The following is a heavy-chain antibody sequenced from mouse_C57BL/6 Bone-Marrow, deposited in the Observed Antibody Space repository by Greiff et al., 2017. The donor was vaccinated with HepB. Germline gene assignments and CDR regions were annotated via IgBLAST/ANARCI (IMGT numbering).Heavy chain of an antibody. CDR1: GYSITSGYY. J-gene: IGHJ3*01. Sequence: EVQLQESGPGLVKPSQSLSLTCSVTGYSITSGYYWNWIRQFPGNKLEWMGYISYDGSNNYNPSLKNRISITRDTSKNQFFLKLNSVTTEDTATYYCARGGEYEYDERTWFAYWGQGTLVTVSA. CDR3: ARGGEYEYDERTWFAY. CDR2: ISYDGSN. V-gene: IGHV3-6*01. D-gene: IGHD2-4*01.